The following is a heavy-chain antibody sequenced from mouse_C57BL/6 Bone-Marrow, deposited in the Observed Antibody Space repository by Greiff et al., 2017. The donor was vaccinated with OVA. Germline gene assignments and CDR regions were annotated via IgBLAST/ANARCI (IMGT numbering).Heavy chain of an antibody. J-gene: IGHJ4*01. V-gene: IGHV1-76*01. CDR3: ARAPGSSYNYAMDY. D-gene: IGHD1-1*01. CDR1: GYTFTDYY. CDR2: IYPGSGNT. Sequence: VQLQQSGAELVRPGASVKLSCKASGYTFTDYYINWVKQRPGQGLEWIARIYPGSGNTYYNEKFKGKATLTAEKSSSTAYMQLSSLTSEDSAVYFCARAPGSSYNYAMDYWGQGTSVTVSS.